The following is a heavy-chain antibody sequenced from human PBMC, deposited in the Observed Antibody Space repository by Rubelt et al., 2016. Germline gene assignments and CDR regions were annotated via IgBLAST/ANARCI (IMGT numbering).Heavy chain of an antibody. CDR2: IYYSWFT. V-gene: IGHV4-59*08. CDR1: AGSISSYY. J-gene: IGHJ4*02. CDR3: ARQYSSSSHFDH. D-gene: IGHD6-6*01. Sequence: QVQLQESGPGLVKTSETLSLTCTVSAGSISSYYWSWIRQSPGEGLEWIGYIYYSWFTDFSPSLKSRVTMSVDTSKNQFSLNLTSITAADTAVYYCARQYSSSSHFDHWGQGILVTVSS.